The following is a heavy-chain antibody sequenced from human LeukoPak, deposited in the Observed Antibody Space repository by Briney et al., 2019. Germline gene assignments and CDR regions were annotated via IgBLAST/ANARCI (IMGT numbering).Heavy chain of an antibody. D-gene: IGHD3-9*01. J-gene: IGHJ4*02. V-gene: IGHV4-59*06. CDR1: GGSISSYY. CDR3: ARVVYDILTGYPGHFDY. Sequence: SETLSLTCTVSGGSISSYYWSWIRQHPGKGLEWIGYIYYSGSTYYNPSLKSRVTISVDTSKNQFSLKLSSVTAADTAVYYCARVVYDILTGYPGHFDYWGQGTLVTVSS. CDR2: IYYSGST.